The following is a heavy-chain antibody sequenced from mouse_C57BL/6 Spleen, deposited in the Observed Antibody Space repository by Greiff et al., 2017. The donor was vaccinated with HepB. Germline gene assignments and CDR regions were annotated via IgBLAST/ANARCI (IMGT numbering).Heavy chain of an antibody. CDR1: GYTFTSYW. CDR2: IDPSDSYT. CDR3: ARAPIYYYGSSYEGFAY. D-gene: IGHD1-1*01. Sequence: VQLQQSGAELVMPGASVKLSCKASGYTFTSYWMHWVKQRPGQGLEWIGEIDPSDSYTNYNQKFKGKSTLTVDKSSSTAYMQLSSLTSEDSAVYYGARAPIYYYGSSYEGFAYWGQGTLVTVSA. J-gene: IGHJ3*01. V-gene: IGHV1-69*01.